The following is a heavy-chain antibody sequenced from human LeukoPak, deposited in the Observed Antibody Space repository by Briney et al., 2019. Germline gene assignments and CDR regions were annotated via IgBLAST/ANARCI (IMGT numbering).Heavy chain of an antibody. D-gene: IGHD3-16*01. CDR2: IIPIFGTA. CDR1: GGTFSSYA. V-gene: IGHV1-69*05. CDR3: ARGESGLNWFDP. Sequence: SVKVSCKASGGTFSSYAISWVRQAPGQGLEWMGGIIPIFGTANYAQKFQGRVTITTDESTSTAYMELSSLRSEDTAVYYCARGESGLNWFDPWGQGTLVSVSS. J-gene: IGHJ5*02.